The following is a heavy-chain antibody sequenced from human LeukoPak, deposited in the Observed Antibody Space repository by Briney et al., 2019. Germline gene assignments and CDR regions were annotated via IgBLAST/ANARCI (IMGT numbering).Heavy chain of an antibody. CDR2: INHSGST. CDR3: ARGDLQLERRYYYMDV. D-gene: IGHD1-1*01. CDR1: GGSFSGYY. V-gene: IGHV4-34*01. J-gene: IGHJ6*03. Sequence: SETLSLTCAVYGGSFSGYYWSWIRQPPGKGLEWIGEINHSGSTNYNPSLKSRVTISVDTSKNQFSPKLSSVTAADTAVYYCARGDLQLERRYYYMDVWGKGPRSPSP.